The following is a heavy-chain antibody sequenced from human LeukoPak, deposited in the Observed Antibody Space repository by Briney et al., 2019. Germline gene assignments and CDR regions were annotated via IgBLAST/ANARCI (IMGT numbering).Heavy chain of an antibody. D-gene: IGHD3-10*01. CDR2: ISSSGSTI. V-gene: IGHV3-48*03. Sequence: GGSLRLSCAASGFTFSSYEMNWVRQAPGKGLEWVSYISSSGSTIYYADSVKGRFTISRDNAKNSLYLQMNSLRAEDTAVYYCARDCYEYGEYYFDYWGQGTLVTVSS. CDR3: ARDCYEYGEYYFDY. J-gene: IGHJ4*02. CDR1: GFTFSSYE.